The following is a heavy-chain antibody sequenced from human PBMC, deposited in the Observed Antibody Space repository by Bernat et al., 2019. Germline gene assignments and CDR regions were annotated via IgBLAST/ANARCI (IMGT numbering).Heavy chain of an antibody. CDR1: GFTFSSYG. D-gene: IGHD3-10*01. CDR2: IWYDGSNK. CDR3: AREAGHYYGSGTPVYYGMDV. V-gene: IGHV3-33*01. J-gene: IGHJ6*02. Sequence: QVQLVESGGGVVQPGRSLRLSCAASGFTFSSYGMYWVRQAPGKGLEWVAVIWYDGSNKYYADSVKGRFTISRDNSKNTLYLQMNSLRAEDTAVYYCAREAGHYYGSGTPVYYGMDVWGQGTTVTVSS.